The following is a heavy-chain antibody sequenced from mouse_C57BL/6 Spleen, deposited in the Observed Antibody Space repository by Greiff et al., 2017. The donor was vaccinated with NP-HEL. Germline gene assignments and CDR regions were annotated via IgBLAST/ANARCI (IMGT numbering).Heavy chain of an antibody. CDR2: INPSTGGT. J-gene: IGHJ2*01. Sequence: EVQLQQSGPELVKPGASVKISCKASGYSFTGYYMNWVKQSPEKSLEWIGEINPSTGGTTYNQKFKAKATLTVDKSSSTAYMQLKSLTSEDSAVYYCARTGHYDYFDYWGQGTTLTVSS. D-gene: IGHD1-2*01. CDR1: GYSFTGYY. CDR3: ARTGHYDYFDY. V-gene: IGHV1-42*01.